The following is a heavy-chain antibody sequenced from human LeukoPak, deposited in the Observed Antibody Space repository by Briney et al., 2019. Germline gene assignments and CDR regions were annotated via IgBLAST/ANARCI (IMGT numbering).Heavy chain of an antibody. CDR3: ARAQTTYYYDSTSRGGNWFDP. Sequence: GESLKISCKGSGYRFTSYWIGWVRQMPGKGLEWMGIIYPGDSDTRYSPSIQGQVTISADKSISTAYLQWSSLKASDTAMYYCARAQTTYYYDSTSRGGNWFDPWGQGTLDTVSS. CDR1: GYRFTSYW. J-gene: IGHJ5*02. D-gene: IGHD3-22*01. V-gene: IGHV5-51*01. CDR2: IYPGDSDT.